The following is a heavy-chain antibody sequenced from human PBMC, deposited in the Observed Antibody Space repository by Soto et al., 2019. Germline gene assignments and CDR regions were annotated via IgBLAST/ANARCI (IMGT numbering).Heavy chain of an antibody. CDR2: IHYNGRT. D-gene: IGHD3-10*01. CDR1: DGTITGTCYY. Sequence: SVTMSVPCTVSDGTITGTCYYCVWNRKSPGKGLEYIGSIHYNGRTYYNPSLQGRVTVSVDTSKSQFSLRLVSVTAADTAVYFCARHGSGTYYPIDYWGQGTLVTVSS. CDR3: ARHGSGTYYPIDY. J-gene: IGHJ4*02. V-gene: IGHV4-39*01.